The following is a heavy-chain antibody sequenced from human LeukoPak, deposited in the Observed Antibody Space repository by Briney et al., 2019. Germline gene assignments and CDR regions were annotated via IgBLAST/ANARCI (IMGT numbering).Heavy chain of an antibody. Sequence: SETLSLTCTVSGYFIRSGHYWGWIRQPPGKGMEWIGSINQGGSTHYNPSLKSRVTISVDTSKNQFSLKLSSVNAADTAVYWCARGAGHYYDLFDYWGQGTLVTVSS. D-gene: IGHD3-22*01. CDR3: ARGAGHYYDLFDY. J-gene: IGHJ4*02. CDR1: GYFIRSGHY. V-gene: IGHV4-38-2*02. CDR2: INQGGST.